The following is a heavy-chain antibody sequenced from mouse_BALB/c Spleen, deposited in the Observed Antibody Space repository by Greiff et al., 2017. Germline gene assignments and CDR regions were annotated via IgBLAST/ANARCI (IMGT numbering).Heavy chain of an antibody. Sequence: QVQLKESGAELARPGASVKMSCTASGYTFTSYTMHWVKQRPGQGLEWIGYINPSSGYTNYNQKFKDKATLTADKSSSTAYMQLSSLTSEDSAVYYCARRAYDYDEGWYVDVWGAGTTVTVSS. J-gene: IGHJ1*01. CDR1: GYTFTSYT. CDR3: ARRAYDYDEGWYVDV. D-gene: IGHD2-4*01. CDR2: INPSSGYT. V-gene: IGHV1-4*01.